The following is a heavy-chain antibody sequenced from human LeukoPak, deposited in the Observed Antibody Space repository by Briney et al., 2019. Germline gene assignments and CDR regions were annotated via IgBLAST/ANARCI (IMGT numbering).Heavy chain of an antibody. CDR3: ASGRPYGDYDGHFDY. CDR1: GYTFTSYG. D-gene: IGHD4-17*01. Sequence: ASVKVSCKASGYTFTSYGISWVRQAPGQGLEWMGWISAYNGNTNYAQKLQGRVTMTTDTSTSTAYMELRSLRSDDTAVYYCASGRPYGDYDGHFDYWGQGTLVTVSS. V-gene: IGHV1-18*01. CDR2: ISAYNGNT. J-gene: IGHJ4*02.